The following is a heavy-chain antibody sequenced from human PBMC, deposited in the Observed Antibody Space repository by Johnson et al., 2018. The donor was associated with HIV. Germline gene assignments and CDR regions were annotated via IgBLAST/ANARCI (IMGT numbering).Heavy chain of an antibody. D-gene: IGHD3-3*01. CDR2: IKQDGSEK. V-gene: IGHV3-7*01. CDR3: AREFARFLEWFQTDGRAFDS. Sequence: VQLVESGGGLVQPGGSLRLSCAASGFTFSSYWMSWVRQAPGKGLEWVANIKQDGSEKYYVDSVKGRFTISRDNAKNSLYLQMNSLRAEDTAVYYCAREFARFLEWFQTDGRAFDSWGKGTMVTVSS. CDR1: GFTFSSYW. J-gene: IGHJ3*02.